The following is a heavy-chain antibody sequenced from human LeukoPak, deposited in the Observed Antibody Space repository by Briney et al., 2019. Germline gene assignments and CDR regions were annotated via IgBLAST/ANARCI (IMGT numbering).Heavy chain of an antibody. CDR1: GFAFSNYA. CDR3: ARTGYNYGTPLNY. Sequence: GGSLRLSCAASGFAFSNYAMSWVRQAPGKGLEWVSSISYGDGSTYYADSLKGRFTISRDNSKSMLYLQMNSLRADDTAVYYCARTGYNYGTPLNYWGQGTLVTVSS. CDR2: ISYGDGST. V-gene: IGHV3-23*01. J-gene: IGHJ4*02. D-gene: IGHD5-18*01.